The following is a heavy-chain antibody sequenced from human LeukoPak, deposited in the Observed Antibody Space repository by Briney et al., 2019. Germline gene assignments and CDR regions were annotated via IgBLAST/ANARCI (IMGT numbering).Heavy chain of an antibody. V-gene: IGHV4-59*12. D-gene: IGHD2-21*02. CDR1: SVSLTNYY. CDR3: ARGIDTDCGGDCYSTYYYYFMDV. CDR2: IFFCETT. J-gene: IGHJ6*03. Sequence: SETLSLTCSVYSVSLTNYYWRWIRQPPGRGLEWIGYIFFCETTYYNPSVKSQVNISDDTPNNQFALKQSSMSDADTAVYYCARGIDTDCGGDCYSTYYYYFMDVWGKGTTVTVSS.